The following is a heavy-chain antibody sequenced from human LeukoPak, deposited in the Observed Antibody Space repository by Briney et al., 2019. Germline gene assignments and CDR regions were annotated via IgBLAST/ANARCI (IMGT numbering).Heavy chain of an antibody. D-gene: IGHD6-19*01. CDR2: INHSGST. CDR1: GGSFSGYY. CDR3: ARTPRIAVAKRWFDP. J-gene: IGHJ5*02. Sequence: PSDTLSLTCAVYGGSFSGYYWSWIRQPPGTGLEWIGEINHSGSTNYNPSLKSRVTISVDTSKNQFSLKLSPVTAADTAVYYCARTPRIAVAKRWFDPWGQGTLVTVSS. V-gene: IGHV4-34*01.